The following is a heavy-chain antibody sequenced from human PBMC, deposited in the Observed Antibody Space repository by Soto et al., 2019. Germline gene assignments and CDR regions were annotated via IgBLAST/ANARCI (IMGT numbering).Heavy chain of an antibody. CDR2: SRNKANSYTK. D-gene: IGHD7-27*01. J-gene: IGHJ6*02. Sequence: GGSLRLSCAASGFTFSDYYMNWVRQAPGKGLEWVGRSRNKANSYTKEYAASVRGRFTISRDDSKNSLYLHMNSLRTEDTAVYYCARDPSPNFHGLDVWGQGTTVTVSS. V-gene: IGHV3-72*01. CDR3: ARDPSPNFHGLDV. CDR1: GFTFSDYY.